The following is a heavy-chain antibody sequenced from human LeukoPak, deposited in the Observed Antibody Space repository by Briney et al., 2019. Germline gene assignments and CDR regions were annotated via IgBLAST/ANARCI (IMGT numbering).Heavy chain of an antibody. Sequence: PGGSLSLSCAASGFTFSDYWMSWVRQPPGKGLEWVANIKQDGSEKYYADPVKGRFTISRDNAKNSLYLKMMSLTAEDAAVYDCARDRNSGRWYYFDYWGQGTLVTVSS. V-gene: IGHV3-7*05. D-gene: IGHD1-26*01. CDR2: IKQDGSEK. CDR3: ARDRNSGRWYYFDY. J-gene: IGHJ4*02. CDR1: GFTFSDYW.